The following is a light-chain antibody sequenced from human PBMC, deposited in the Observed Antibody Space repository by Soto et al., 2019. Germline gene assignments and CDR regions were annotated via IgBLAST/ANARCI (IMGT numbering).Light chain of an antibody. Sequence: QSVLTQPASVSGSPGQSITISCTGTSSDVGGYNYVSWYQQHPGKAPKLMIYDVSNRPSGVSNRFSGSKSGNTASLTISGLQAEDAADYYCSSYTSSRTLYVFGTGTKVTVL. CDR3: SSYTSSRTLYV. CDR2: DVS. J-gene: IGLJ1*01. CDR1: SSDVGGYNY. V-gene: IGLV2-14*01.